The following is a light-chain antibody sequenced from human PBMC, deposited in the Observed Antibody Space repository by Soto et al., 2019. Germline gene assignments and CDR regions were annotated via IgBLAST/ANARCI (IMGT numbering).Light chain of an antibody. CDR2: GAS. Sequence: EIVMTQSPATLSVSPGERATLSCRASRSVSSNLAWYQQKPGQAPRLLIYGASTRATGIPARFSGSGSGTEFTLIISSLQSEEFAVYSCQQYNGWPLTFGGGTKVEIK. CDR3: QQYNGWPLT. V-gene: IGKV3-15*01. CDR1: RSVSSN. J-gene: IGKJ4*01.